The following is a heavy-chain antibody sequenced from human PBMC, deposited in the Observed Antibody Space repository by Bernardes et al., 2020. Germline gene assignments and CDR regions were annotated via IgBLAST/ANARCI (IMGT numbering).Heavy chain of an antibody. Sequence: SLRLSCAASGFTFSSYAMHWVRLAPGKGLEWVSGISWNSNTIAYADSVKGRFTMSRDNAKNSLHLQMNSLRAEDTALYYCAKDKGGSYFGGMDVWGQGTTVTVSS. D-gene: IGHD1-26*01. CDR1: GFTFSSYA. CDR2: ISWNSNTI. CDR3: AKDKGGSYFGGMDV. J-gene: IGHJ6*02. V-gene: IGHV3-9*01.